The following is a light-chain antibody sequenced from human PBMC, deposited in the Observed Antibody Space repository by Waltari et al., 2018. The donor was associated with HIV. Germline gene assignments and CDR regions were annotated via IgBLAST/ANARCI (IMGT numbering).Light chain of an antibody. CDR2: SDA. CDR1: KLGNKY. CDR3: QAWDTTTAV. J-gene: IGLJ1*01. V-gene: IGLV3-1*01. Sequence: YDLTQPPSVSVSPGQTATITCSGDKLGNKYVSWYRQRPGQSPVLGIYSDAKRPSGIPERFSCSNSGSTATLTISGTQAMDEGDYYCQAWDTTTAVFGTGTRVTVL.